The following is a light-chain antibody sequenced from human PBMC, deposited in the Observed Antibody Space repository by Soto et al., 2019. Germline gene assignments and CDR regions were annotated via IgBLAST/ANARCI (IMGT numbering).Light chain of an antibody. Sequence: ELVMTQSPATLSVSPGERASLSCRASQSVNSNYLAWYQHKPGQAPRLLIYGISSRATGIPARFSGSGSGTEFTLTISSLQPEDFAVYYCQQYSKWPITFGQGTKVDIK. CDR3: QQYSKWPIT. CDR1: QSVNSN. V-gene: IGKV3D-15*01. CDR2: GIS. J-gene: IGKJ1*01.